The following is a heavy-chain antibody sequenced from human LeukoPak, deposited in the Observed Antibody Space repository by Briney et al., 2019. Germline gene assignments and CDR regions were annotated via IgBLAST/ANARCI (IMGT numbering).Heavy chain of an antibody. CDR3: ARELWPGDY. CDR1: GFTFSGYW. Sequence: GGSLRLSCAASGFTFSGYWMGWVRQAPGEGLEWVANIKQDGSEKNYVDSVKGRFIISRDNAKNSLYLQMNSLRVEDTAVYYCARELWPGDYWGQGTLVTVSS. CDR2: IKQDGSEK. D-gene: IGHD3-16*01. V-gene: IGHV3-7*01. J-gene: IGHJ4*02.